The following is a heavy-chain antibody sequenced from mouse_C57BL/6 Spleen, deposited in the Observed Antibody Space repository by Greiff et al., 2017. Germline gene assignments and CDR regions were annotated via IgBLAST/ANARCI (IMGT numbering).Heavy chain of an antibody. V-gene: IGHV1-52*01. CDR3: ARGSSGWLLRDYFDY. D-gene: IGHD2-3*01. Sequence: QVQLQQPGAELVRPGSSVKLSCKASGYTFTTYSMHWVKQSPIQSLEWIGNFDPSDDETHYNQKFKDKATLTVDKSSSTVYLQLSRLTSEDSAVSDCARGSSGWLLRDYFDYWGQGTTLTVSS. J-gene: IGHJ2*01. CDR2: FDPSDDET. CDR1: GYTFTTYS.